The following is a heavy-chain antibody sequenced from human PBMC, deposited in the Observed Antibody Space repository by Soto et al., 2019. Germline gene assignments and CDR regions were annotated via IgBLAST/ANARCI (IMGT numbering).Heavy chain of an antibody. CDR1: GYNFITDW. CDR2: IDPTDSYT. J-gene: IGHJ6*02. Sequence: GESLKISCKGSGYNFITDWISWVRQMPGKGLEWMGRIDPTDSYTKYSPSFEGHVTISADKSISTAYLQWSSLKASDSAVCYCARLSRASFALDVWGQGTTVTVSS. V-gene: IGHV5-10-1*01. D-gene: IGHD3-16*01. CDR3: ARLSRASFALDV.